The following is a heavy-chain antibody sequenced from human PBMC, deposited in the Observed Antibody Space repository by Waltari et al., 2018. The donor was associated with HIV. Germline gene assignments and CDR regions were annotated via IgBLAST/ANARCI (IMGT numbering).Heavy chain of an antibody. CDR2: ISPSKGGT. CDR3: ARNLDGDYVLAY. CDR1: GYTFTGYY. D-gene: IGHD4-17*01. J-gene: IGHJ4*02. V-gene: IGHV1-2*02. Sequence: QVQLVQSGAEVKKPGASAKVRCQGSGYTFTGYYIHWVRQAPGQGLEWMRWISPSKGGTNYEQEFQDRFTITSDTSMSTADMELSTLRSDDTAVYYCARNLDGDYVLAYRGQGILFTVAS.